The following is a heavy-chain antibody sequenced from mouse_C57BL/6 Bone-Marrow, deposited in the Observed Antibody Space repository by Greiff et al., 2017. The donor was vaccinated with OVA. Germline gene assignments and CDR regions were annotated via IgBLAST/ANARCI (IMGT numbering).Heavy chain of an antibody. V-gene: IGHV2-2*01. J-gene: IGHJ3*01. D-gene: IGHD3-2*02. CDR3: ARNEGDSSGYWFAY. CDR1: GFSLTSYG. Sequence: QVHVKQSGPGLVQPSQSLSITCTVSGFSLTSYGVHWVRQSPGKGLEWLGVIWSGGSTDYNAAFISRLSISKDNSKSQVFFKMNSLQADDTAIYYCARNEGDSSGYWFAYWGQGTLVTVSA. CDR2: IWSGGST.